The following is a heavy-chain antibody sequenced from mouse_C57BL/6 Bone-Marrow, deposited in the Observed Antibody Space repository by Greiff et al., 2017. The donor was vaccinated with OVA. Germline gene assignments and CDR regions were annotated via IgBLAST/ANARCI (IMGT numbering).Heavy chain of an antibody. CDR2: IRLKSDNYAT. CDR1: GFTFSNYW. D-gene: IGHD1-1*01. V-gene: IGHV6-3*01. J-gene: IGHJ3*01. Sequence: EVKLVESGGGLVQPGGSMKLSCVASGFTFSNYWMNWVRQSPEKGLEWVAQIRLKSDNYATHYAESVKGRFTISRDDSKSSVYLQMNNLRAEDTGIYYCTGPYYYGSPWFAYWGQGTLVTVSA. CDR3: TGPYYYGSPWFAY.